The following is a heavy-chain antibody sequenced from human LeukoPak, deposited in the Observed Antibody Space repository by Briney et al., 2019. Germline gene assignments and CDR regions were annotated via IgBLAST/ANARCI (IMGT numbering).Heavy chain of an antibody. CDR2: IYYSGST. D-gene: IGHD3-9*01. Sequence: PSQTLSLTCTVSGGSISSGGYYWSWIRQHPGKGLEWIGYIYYSGSTYYNPSLKSRVTISVDTSKNQFSLKLSSVTAADTAVYYCARVRDILTGFTFDYWGQGTLVTVSS. CDR1: GGSISSGGYY. J-gene: IGHJ4*02. V-gene: IGHV4-31*03. CDR3: ARVRDILTGFTFDY.